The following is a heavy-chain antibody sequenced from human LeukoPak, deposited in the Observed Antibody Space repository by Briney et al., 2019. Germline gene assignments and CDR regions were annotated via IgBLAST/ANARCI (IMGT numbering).Heavy chain of an antibody. CDR3: ARGRAGSYLGIFDY. V-gene: IGHV4-59*01. Sequence: SETLSLTCTVSGGSISSYHWSWIRQPPGKGLEWIGYIYYSGSTNYNPSLKSRVTISVDTSKNQFSRKLSSVTAADTAVYYCARGRAGSYLGIFDYWGQGTLVTVSS. D-gene: IGHD3-10*01. J-gene: IGHJ4*02. CDR2: IYYSGST. CDR1: GGSISSYH.